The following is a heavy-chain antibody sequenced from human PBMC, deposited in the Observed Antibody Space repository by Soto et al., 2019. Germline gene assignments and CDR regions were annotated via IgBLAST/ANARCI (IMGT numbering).Heavy chain of an antibody. V-gene: IGHV3-33*01. J-gene: IGHJ4*02. D-gene: IGHD4-17*01. CDR1: GFTFSSYG. CDR2: IWCDGSNK. CDR3: ARAYGDWRYFDY. Sequence: QVYLVESGGGVVQPGTSLRLSCAASGFTFSSYGMHWVRQTPGKGLDWVAVIWCDGSNKYYADSVKGRFTISRDNSKNTLYLQVNSLRVEDTAVYYCARAYGDWRYFDYWGQGTLVTVSS.